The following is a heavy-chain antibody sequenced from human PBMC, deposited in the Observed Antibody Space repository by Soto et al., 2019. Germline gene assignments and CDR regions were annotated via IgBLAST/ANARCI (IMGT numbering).Heavy chain of an antibody. V-gene: IGHV3-53*01. CDR1: GVIVSHKY. CDR3: ARACCSGNHYAH. D-gene: IGHD1-26*01. CDR2: IYSDGRT. J-gene: IGHJ4*02. Sequence: GGSLRLSCAASGVIVSHKYMSWVRQAPGKGLEWVSAIYSDGRTYYADSVKGRFSISGDISKNTVYLQMNSLGSEDTAIYYCARACCSGNHYAHWGQGTLVTVSS.